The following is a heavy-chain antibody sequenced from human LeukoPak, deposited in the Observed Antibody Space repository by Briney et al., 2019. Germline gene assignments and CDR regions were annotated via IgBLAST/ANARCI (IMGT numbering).Heavy chain of an antibody. Sequence: ASVKVSCKASGSTLTGYYMHWVRQAPGQTLAWMAWINPDSGHTNYAQDFQDRVTMSTDTSITTAFMELTRLKSDDTAVYYCARSKMGVTTPASDYWGQGTLVTVSS. J-gene: IGHJ4*02. CDR1: GSTLTGYY. D-gene: IGHD1-26*01. V-gene: IGHV1-2*02. CDR2: INPDSGHT. CDR3: ARSKMGVTTPASDY.